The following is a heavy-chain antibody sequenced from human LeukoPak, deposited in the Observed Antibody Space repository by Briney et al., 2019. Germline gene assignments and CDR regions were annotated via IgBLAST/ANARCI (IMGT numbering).Heavy chain of an antibody. CDR1: GFTFGSHA. Sequence: GGSLRLSCEASGFTFGSHAMYWVRQAPGKGLEWVAGIFGSGGSPHYADSVKGRFTISRDNPRNAVYLQINSLRDDDTAVYYCGKTTVGYSSGQKPAWPVDFWGQGTLVTVSS. D-gene: IGHD5-18*01. CDR2: IFGSGGSP. CDR3: GKTTVGYSSGQKPAWPVDF. V-gene: IGHV3-23*01. J-gene: IGHJ4*02.